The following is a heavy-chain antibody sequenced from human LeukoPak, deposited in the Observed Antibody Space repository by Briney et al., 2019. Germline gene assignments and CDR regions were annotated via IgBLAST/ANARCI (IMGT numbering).Heavy chain of an antibody. CDR3: ARGRCSSTSCYAVY. Sequence: ASVTVSCKASGYTFTSYAMHWVRQAPGQRLEWMGWINAGNGNTKYSQKFQGRVTITRDTSASTAYMELSSLRSEDTAMYYCARGRCSSTSCYAVYWGRGTLVTVSS. J-gene: IGHJ4*02. CDR1: GYTFTSYA. CDR2: INAGNGNT. D-gene: IGHD2-2*01. V-gene: IGHV1-3*01.